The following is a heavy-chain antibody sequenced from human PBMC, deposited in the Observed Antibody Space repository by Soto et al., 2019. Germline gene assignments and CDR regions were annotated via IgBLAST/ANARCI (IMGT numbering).Heavy chain of an antibody. CDR2: VFHTGFT. Sequence: SSETLSLTCAVSGGSVSGSYYYWAWLRQSPGKGPEWIGSVFHTGFTSYNPSLESRVSVSVDTSKSQFSLKLSAVTASDTAVYYCATSQKGYNWNYFDHWGQGALVTVSS. V-gene: IGHV4-39*01. CDR3: ATSQKGYNWNYFDH. J-gene: IGHJ4*02. CDR1: GGSVSGSYYY. D-gene: IGHD1-1*01.